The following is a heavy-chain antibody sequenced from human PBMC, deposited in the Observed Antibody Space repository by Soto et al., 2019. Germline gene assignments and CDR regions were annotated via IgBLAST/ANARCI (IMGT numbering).Heavy chain of an antibody. CDR1: GFTFSSYA. V-gene: IGHV3-23*01. J-gene: IGHJ6*03. Sequence: GGSLRLSCAASGFTFSSYAMSWVRQAPGKGLEWVSAISGSGGSTYYADSVKGRFTISRDNSKNTLYLQMNSLRAEDTAVYYCAKDDSSSRGYYMDVWGKGTTVTVSS. CDR2: ISGSGGST. CDR3: AKDDSSSRGYYMDV. D-gene: IGHD6-6*01.